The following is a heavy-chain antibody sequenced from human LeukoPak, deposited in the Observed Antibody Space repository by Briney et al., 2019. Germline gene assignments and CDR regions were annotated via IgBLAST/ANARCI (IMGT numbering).Heavy chain of an antibody. Sequence: PGGSLRLSCAASGFTFSSYAMSWVRQAPGKGLEWVSGISGSGGYTYYADSVKGRFTISRDNSKNTLYLQMSSLRAEDTAVYYCARVVITYSSGWYDYWGQGTLVTVSS. J-gene: IGHJ4*02. CDR1: GFTFSSYA. V-gene: IGHV3-23*01. CDR3: ARVVITYSSGWYDY. CDR2: ISGSGGYT. D-gene: IGHD6-19*01.